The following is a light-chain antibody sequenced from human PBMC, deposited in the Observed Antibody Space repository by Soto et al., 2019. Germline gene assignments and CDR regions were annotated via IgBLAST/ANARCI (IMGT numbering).Light chain of an antibody. J-gene: IGKJ1*01. CDR2: AAS. Sequence: DIQMTQSPSSLSASVGDRVTITCRASQGITNYLAWYQQKPGKVPKLLIYAASTLQSGVRSRFSGSGSGTDFTLTINSLQPEDVASYYCQKYNSAPWTFGQGTKVEI. CDR1: QGITNY. V-gene: IGKV1-27*01. CDR3: QKYNSAPWT.